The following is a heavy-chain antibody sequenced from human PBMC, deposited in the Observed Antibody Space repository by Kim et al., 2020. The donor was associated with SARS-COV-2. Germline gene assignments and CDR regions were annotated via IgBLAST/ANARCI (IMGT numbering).Heavy chain of an antibody. V-gene: IGHV3-30-3*01. Sequence: GGSLRLSCAASGFTFSNYAMHWVRQAPGKGLEWVAVISYDGSNKYYADSVKGRFTISRDNSKNTLYLQMNSLRAEDTAVYNCARRWNYGPEENDAFDIWGQGTMVTVSS. CDR3: ARRWNYGPEENDAFDI. CDR1: GFTFSNYA. CDR2: ISYDGSNK. J-gene: IGHJ3*02. D-gene: IGHD1-7*01.